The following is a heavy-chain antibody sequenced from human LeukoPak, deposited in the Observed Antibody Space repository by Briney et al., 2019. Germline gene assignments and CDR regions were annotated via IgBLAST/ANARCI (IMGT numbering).Heavy chain of an antibody. J-gene: IGHJ3*02. V-gene: IGHV3-48*01. CDR1: GFTFSSYS. Sequence: GGSLRLSCAASGFTFSSYSMNWVRQAPGKGLEWVSYISSSSSTIYYADSVKGRFTISRDNAKNSLYLQMNSLRAEDTAVYYCVSVQDAMIVRSNSFDIWGQGTIVTVS. CDR2: ISSSSSTI. CDR3: VSVQDAMIVRSNSFDI. D-gene: IGHD3-22*01.